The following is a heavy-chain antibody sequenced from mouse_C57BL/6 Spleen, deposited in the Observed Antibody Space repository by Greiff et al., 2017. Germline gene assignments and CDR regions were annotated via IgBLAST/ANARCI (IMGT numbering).Heavy chain of an antibody. D-gene: IGHD2-3*01. CDR2: ISNLAYSI. V-gene: IGHV5-15*01. CDR3: ARGPYDGYSYYFDY. J-gene: IGHJ2*01. CDR1: GFTFSDYG. Sequence: EVKLMESGGGLVQPGGSLKLSCAASGFTFSDYGMAWVRQAPRKGPEWVAFISNLAYSIYYADTVTGRFTISRENAKNTLYLEMSSLRSEDTAMYYCARGPYDGYSYYFDYWGQGTTLTVSS.